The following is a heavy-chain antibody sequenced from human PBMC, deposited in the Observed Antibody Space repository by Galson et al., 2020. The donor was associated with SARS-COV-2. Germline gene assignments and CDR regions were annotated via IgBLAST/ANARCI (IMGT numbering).Heavy chain of an antibody. CDR3: ARDLRRYYYGMDV. J-gene: IGHJ6*04. V-gene: IGHV3-33*01. Sequence: TGGSLRLSCAASGFTFGSYGMHWVRQAPGKGLEWVAVIWYDGRNKYCIDSVKGRFTISRDNSRNMLYLQMSSLRAEDTAVYYCARDLRRYYYGMDVWGEGTTVTVSS. CDR1: GFTFGSYG. CDR2: IWYDGRNK.